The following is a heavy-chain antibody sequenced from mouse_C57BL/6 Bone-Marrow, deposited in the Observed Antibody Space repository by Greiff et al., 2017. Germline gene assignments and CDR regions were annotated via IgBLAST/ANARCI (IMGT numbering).Heavy chain of an antibody. CDR2: IDPENGDT. V-gene: IGHV14-4*01. CDR3: TTPGSLDY. D-gene: IGHD1-1*01. Sequence: EVQLQQSGAELVRPGASVKLSCTASGFNIKDDYMHWVKQRPEQGLEWIGWIDPENGDTEYASKFQGKATITADTSSNKAYLQLSSLTSEDTAVYYCTTPGSLDYWGQGTTLTVSS. CDR1: GFNIKDDY. J-gene: IGHJ2*01.